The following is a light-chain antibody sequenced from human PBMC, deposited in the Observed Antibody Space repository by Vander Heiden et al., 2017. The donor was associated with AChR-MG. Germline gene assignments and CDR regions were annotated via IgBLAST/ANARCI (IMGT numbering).Light chain of an antibody. CDR1: ALTKKY. Sequence: SYELTQPPSRSVSPLQKASITCSGGALTKKYAYWNQQKSGQAPGLVIYEDSKRPSGIRERFSGSSSGTRATATISRAQVEDEADYYCYSTDSSGNHSYWVFGGGTKLTVL. CDR2: EDS. J-gene: IGLJ3*02. V-gene: IGLV3-10*01. CDR3: YSTDSSGNHSYWV.